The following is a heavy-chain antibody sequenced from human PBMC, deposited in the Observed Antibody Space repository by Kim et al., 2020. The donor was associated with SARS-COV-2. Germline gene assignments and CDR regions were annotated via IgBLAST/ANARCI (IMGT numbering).Heavy chain of an antibody. D-gene: IGHD2-2*01. Sequence: SVKVSCKASGGTFSSYAISWVRQAPGQGLEWMGGIIPIFGTANYAQKFQGRVTITADESTSTAYMELSSLRSEDTAVYYCARKGRQVVPAAIDYYYYYMDVWGKGTTVTVSS. CDR1: GGTFSSYA. CDR2: IIPIFGTA. V-gene: IGHV1-69*13. CDR3: ARKGRQVVPAAIDYYYYYMDV. J-gene: IGHJ6*03.